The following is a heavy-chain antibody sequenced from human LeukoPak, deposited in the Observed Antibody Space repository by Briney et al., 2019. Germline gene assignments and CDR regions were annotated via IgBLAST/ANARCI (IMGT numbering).Heavy chain of an antibody. CDR3: ARAKLYGY. J-gene: IGHJ4*02. Sequence: GGSLRLSCAASGFTFSSYAMSWVRQAPGKGLEWVANIKQDGSEKYYVDSVKGRFTISRDNAKNSLYLQMNSLRAKDTAVYYCARAKLYGYWGQGTLVTVSS. V-gene: IGHV3-7*01. D-gene: IGHD3-16*01. CDR1: GFTFSSYA. CDR2: IKQDGSEK.